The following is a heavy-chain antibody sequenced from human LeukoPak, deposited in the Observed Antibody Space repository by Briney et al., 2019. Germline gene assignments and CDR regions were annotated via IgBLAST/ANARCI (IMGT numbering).Heavy chain of an antibody. D-gene: IGHD6-13*01. CDR2: ISSSGSTI. CDR1: GFTFSSYE. J-gene: IGHJ4*02. V-gene: IGHV3-48*03. CDR3: ARGGETYSSSWYLELDY. Sequence: PGGSLRLSCAASGFTFSSYEMNWVRQAPGKGLEWVSYISSSGSTIYFADSVKVRFTISRDNAKNSLYLQMNSLRAEDTAVYYCARGGETYSSSWYLELDYWGQGTLVTVSS.